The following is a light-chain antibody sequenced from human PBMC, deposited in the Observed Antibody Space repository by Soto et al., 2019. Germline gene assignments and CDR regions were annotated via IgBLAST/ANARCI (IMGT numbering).Light chain of an antibody. V-gene: IGLV2-8*01. J-gene: IGLJ3*02. CDR3: ISHAGSNNLV. CDR2: EVT. CDR1: SSDVGGYNY. Sequence: QSALTQPPSASGSPGQSVTISCSGTSSDVGGYNYVSWYQEHPGKAPILMIYEVTKRPSGVPDRFSGSKSGNTASLTVSGLQAEDESDYYCISHAGSNNLVFGGGTKLTVL.